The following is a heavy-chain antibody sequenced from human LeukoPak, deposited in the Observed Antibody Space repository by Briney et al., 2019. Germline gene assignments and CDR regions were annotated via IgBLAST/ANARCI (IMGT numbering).Heavy chain of an antibody. Sequence: SETLSLTCAVYGGSFSGYYWSWIRQPPGKGLEWIGEINHSGSTNYNPSLKSRVTISVDTSKNQFSLKLSSVTAADTAVYYCAREGDYDSSGYFDYWGQGTLVIVSS. V-gene: IGHV4-34*01. CDR3: AREGDYDSSGYFDY. D-gene: IGHD3-22*01. CDR2: INHSGST. J-gene: IGHJ4*02. CDR1: GGSFSGYY.